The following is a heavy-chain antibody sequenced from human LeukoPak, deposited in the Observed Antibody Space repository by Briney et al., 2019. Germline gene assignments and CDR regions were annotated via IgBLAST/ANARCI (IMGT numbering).Heavy chain of an antibody. CDR1: GGSISSYY. J-gene: IGHJ4*02. CDR2: IYYSGST. D-gene: IGHD6-13*01. V-gene: IGHV4-59*01. CDR3: AKASLIAAADY. Sequence: SETLSLTCTVSGGSISSYYWSWIRQPPGKGLEWIGYIYYSGSTNYNPSLKSRVTISVDTSKNQFSLKLSSVTAADTAVYYCAKASLIAAADYWGQGTLVTVSS.